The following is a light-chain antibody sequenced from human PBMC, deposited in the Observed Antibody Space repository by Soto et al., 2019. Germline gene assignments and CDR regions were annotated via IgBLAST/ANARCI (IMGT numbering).Light chain of an antibody. Sequence: EIVMTQSPVTLSVSPGERATLSCRASQSVSSNLAWYQQKPGQAPRLLIYGASTRATGIPARFSGSGSGTEFTLTISSLQPGDFAVYYCQQYNSWPPWTFGQGTKVEIK. J-gene: IGKJ1*01. CDR3: QQYNSWPPWT. CDR1: QSVSSN. V-gene: IGKV3-15*01. CDR2: GAS.